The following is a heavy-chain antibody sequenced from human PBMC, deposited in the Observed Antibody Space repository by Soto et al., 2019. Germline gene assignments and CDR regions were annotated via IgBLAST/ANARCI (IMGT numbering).Heavy chain of an antibody. V-gene: IGHV4-31*03. CDR3: ARSAQWDGFDP. CDR1: GGSISSINYY. J-gene: IGHJ3*01. Sequence: QVQLQESGPGLVKPSQTLSLTCTVSGGSISSINYYWSWIRQHPEKGLEWIGYLSYSGSTFYNSSLKSRVTISLDTSKNQFSLKLTSVTAADTAIYYCARSAQWDGFDPWGQGTMVTVSS. D-gene: IGHD2-8*01. CDR2: LSYSGST.